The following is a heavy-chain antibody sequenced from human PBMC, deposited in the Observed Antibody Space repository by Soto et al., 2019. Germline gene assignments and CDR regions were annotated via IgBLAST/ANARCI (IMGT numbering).Heavy chain of an antibody. D-gene: IGHD3-22*01. V-gene: IGHV5-51*01. CDR2: IFPDDSET. CDR3: ARSLYDTSGYRYFDV. J-gene: IGHJ4*02. CDR1: GDSFASYG. Sequence: XESLKISWKASGDSFASYGVVWVRQIPGKGLEWMGIIFPDDSETRYSPSFQGKVSISVDKSITTAYLQWSSLKASDTAMYYCARSLYDTSGYRYFDVWGQGTLVTVPS.